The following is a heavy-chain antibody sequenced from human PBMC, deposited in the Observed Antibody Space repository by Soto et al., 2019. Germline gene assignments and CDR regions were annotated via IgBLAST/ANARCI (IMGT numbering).Heavy chain of an antibody. Sequence: PSETLSLTCTVSGGSISSYYWSWIRQPPGKGLEWIGYIYYSGSTNYNPSLKSRVTISVDTSKNQFSLKLSSVTAADTAVYYCARWLQSTDFDYWGQGTLVAHSS. D-gene: IGHD5-12*01. CDR1: GGSISSYY. CDR3: ARWLQSTDFDY. CDR2: IYYSGST. J-gene: IGHJ4*02. V-gene: IGHV4-59*01.